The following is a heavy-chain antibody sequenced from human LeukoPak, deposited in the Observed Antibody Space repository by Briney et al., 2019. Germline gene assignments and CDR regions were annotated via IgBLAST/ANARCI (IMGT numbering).Heavy chain of an antibody. V-gene: IGHV4-59*01. J-gene: IGHJ4*02. CDR3: VRARGYSSSWPDY. CDR1: GGSISSYY. Sequence: KPSETLSLTCTVSGGSISSYYWSWIRQPPGKGLEWIGYIYYSGSTNYNPSLKSRVTISVDTSKNQFSLKLSSVTAADTAVYYCVRARGYSSSWPDYWGQGTLVTVSS. CDR2: IYYSGST. D-gene: IGHD6-13*01.